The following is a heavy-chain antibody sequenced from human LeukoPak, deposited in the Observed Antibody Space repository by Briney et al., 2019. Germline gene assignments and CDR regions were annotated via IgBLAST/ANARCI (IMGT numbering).Heavy chain of an antibody. CDR1: GFTFSSYA. V-gene: IGHV3-23*01. Sequence: GGSLRLSCAASGFTFSSYAMSWVRQAPGKGLEWVSAISGSGGTTYSPDSVKGRFSLSRDNSKNTLYLQMNSLRAEDTAVYYCVKGRGSTGAFDIWGQGTMVTVSS. CDR2: ISGSGGTT. D-gene: IGHD6-25*01. J-gene: IGHJ3*02. CDR3: VKGRGSTGAFDI.